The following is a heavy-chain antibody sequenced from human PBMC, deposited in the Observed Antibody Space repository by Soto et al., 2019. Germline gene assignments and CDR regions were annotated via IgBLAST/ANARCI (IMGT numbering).Heavy chain of an antibody. V-gene: IGHV1-8*01. CDR2: MKPNSGNT. J-gene: IGHJ1*01. D-gene: IGHD4-17*01. CDR1: GYTFTSYD. Sequence: QVQLVQSGAEVKKPGASVKVSCKASGYTFTSYDINWVRQTTGQGLEWMGWMKPNSGNTGYAQKFQGRVTMTRNTSISTAYMELSSLRSEDTAVYYCARQNDYGDYVSYFQHWGQGTLVTVSS. CDR3: ARQNDYGDYVSYFQH.